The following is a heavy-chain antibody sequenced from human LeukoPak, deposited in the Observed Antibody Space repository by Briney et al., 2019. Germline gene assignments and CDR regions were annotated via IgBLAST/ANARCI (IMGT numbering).Heavy chain of an antibody. CDR2: IYSDGST. V-gene: IGHV3-53*01. CDR3: ATSQSSVAGIVGD. CDR1: GFTVSSNY. J-gene: IGHJ4*02. Sequence: GGSLRLSCAASGFTVSSNYMSWVRQAPGKGLEWVSIIYSDGSTYYANSVKGRFTTSRDNSKNMLSLQMNSLRAEDTAVYYCATSQSSVAGIVGDWGQGTLVTVSS. D-gene: IGHD6-19*01.